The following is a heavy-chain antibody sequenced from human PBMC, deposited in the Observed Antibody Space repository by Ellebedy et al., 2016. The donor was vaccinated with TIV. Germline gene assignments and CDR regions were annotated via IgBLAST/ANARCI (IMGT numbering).Heavy chain of an antibody. CDR2: ISYDGSSK. CDR1: GFTFNSYA. V-gene: IGHV3-30-3*01. J-gene: IGHJ1*01. D-gene: IGHD6-19*01. CDR3: ARDLDKSSGWYGGAAD. Sequence: GESLKISCAASGFTFNSYAMHWVRQAPGKGLEWVAVISYDGSSKYYADSVKGRFTISRDNSMTTLYLEMNSLRAEDTAVYYCARDLDKSSGWYGGAADWGQGTLVTVSS.